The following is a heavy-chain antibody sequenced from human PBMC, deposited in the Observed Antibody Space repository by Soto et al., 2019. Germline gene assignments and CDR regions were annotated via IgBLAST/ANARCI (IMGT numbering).Heavy chain of an antibody. CDR2: IYYSGST. J-gene: IGHJ6*02. CDR3: ARVFGFGGMDV. CDR1: GGSISSGGYY. V-gene: IGHV4-31*03. D-gene: IGHD3-10*01. Sequence: SETLSLTCTVSGGSISSGGYYWSWIRQQPGKGLEWIGYIYYSGSTYYNPSLKSRVTISVDTSKNQFSLKLSSVTAADTAVYYCARVFGFGGMDVWGQGTTVTVSS.